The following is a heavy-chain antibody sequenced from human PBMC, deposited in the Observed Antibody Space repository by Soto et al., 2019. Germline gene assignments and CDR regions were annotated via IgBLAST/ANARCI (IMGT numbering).Heavy chain of an antibody. D-gene: IGHD3-22*01. Sequence: SVKVSCKASGGTFSSYAISWVRQAPGQGLEWMGGIIPIFGTANYAQKFQGRVTITADESTSTAYMELSSLRSEDTAVYYCARGSGHYYDSSGYNFDYWGQGTLGTVAS. V-gene: IGHV1-69*13. CDR2: IIPIFGTA. CDR1: GGTFSSYA. J-gene: IGHJ4*02. CDR3: ARGSGHYYDSSGYNFDY.